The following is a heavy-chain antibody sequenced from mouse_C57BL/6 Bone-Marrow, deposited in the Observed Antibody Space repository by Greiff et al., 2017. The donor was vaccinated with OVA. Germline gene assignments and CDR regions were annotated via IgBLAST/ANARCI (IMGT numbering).Heavy chain of an antibody. V-gene: IGHV1-63*01. CDR2: IYPGGGYT. CDR1: GYTFTNYW. D-gene: IGHD1-1*01. CDR3: ARRDYGSSYDY. J-gene: IGHJ2*01. Sequence: QVQLQQPGAELVRPGTSVKMSCKASGYTFTNYWIGWAKQRPGHGLEWIGDIYPGGGYTNYNEKFKGKATLTADKSSSTAYMQFSSLTSEDSAIYYCARRDYGSSYDYWGQGTTLTVSS.